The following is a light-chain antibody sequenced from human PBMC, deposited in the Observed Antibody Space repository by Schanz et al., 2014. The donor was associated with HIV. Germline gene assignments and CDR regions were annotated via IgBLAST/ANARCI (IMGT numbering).Light chain of an antibody. V-gene: IGLV1-51*01. CDR1: AFNVGQNY. Sequence: QSVLTQPPSVSAAPGQRVTISCSGSAFNVGQNYVSWYQQLPGTAPKLLIYGTHDRLSEIPDRFSGSKTGTSATLAIVGLQTGDEADYYCGTWDSSLSAGVFGGGTKVTVL. CDR2: GTH. CDR3: GTWDSSLSAGV. J-gene: IGLJ3*02.